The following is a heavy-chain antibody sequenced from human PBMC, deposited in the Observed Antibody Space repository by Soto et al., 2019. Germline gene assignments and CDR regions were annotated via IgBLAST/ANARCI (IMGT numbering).Heavy chain of an antibody. V-gene: IGHV4-59*01. CDR3: ARGGQSQDYYYYYGMDV. J-gene: IGHJ6*02. Sequence: QVQLQESGPGLVKPSETLSLTCTVSGGSISSYYWSWIRQPPGKGLEWIGYIYYSGSTNYNPSLKSRVTISVETSKNRFSLKLSSVTAADTAVYYCARGGQSQDYYYYYGMDVWGQGTTVTVSS. CDR1: GGSISSYY. D-gene: IGHD4-4*01. CDR2: IYYSGST.